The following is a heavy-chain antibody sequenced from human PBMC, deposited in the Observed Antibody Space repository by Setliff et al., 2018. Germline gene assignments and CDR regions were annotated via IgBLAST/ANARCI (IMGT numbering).Heavy chain of an antibody. J-gene: IGHJ4*02. CDR3: ARGYDSGGWNY. D-gene: IGHD3-22*01. V-gene: IGHV5-51*01. CDR1: GNGFTDLW. Sequence: GESLKISCKVSGNGFTDLWIAWVRQTPGKGLEWMGIIHPADYDTRYSPSLQGQVTFSAGRSISTAHLQWDSLKASDTAMYYCARGYDSGGWNYWGQGTLVTVSS. CDR2: IHPADYDT.